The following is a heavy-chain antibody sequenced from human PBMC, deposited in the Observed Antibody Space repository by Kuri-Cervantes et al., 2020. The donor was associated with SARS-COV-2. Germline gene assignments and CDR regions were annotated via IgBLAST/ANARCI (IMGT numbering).Heavy chain of an antibody. CDR1: GFTFSSYA. CDR2: ISYDGSNK. V-gene: IGHV3-30*04. CDR3: ARYRSTPGRPRMDV. D-gene: IGHD1-1*01. J-gene: IGHJ6*02. Sequence: GGSLRLSCAASGFTFSSYAMHWVRKAPGKGLEWVAVISYDGSNKYYADSVKGLFTISRDISKNTLYLQMNSLRAEDTAVYYCARYRSTPGRPRMDVWGQGTTVTVSS.